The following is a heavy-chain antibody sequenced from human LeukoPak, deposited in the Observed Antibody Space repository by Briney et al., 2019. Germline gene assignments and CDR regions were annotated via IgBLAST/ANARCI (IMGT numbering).Heavy chain of an antibody. V-gene: IGHV1-2*02. CDR2: INPNSGDT. Sequence: GESLKISCKGSGYSFTSYWIGWVRQAPGQGLEWLGWINPNSGDTNFAQKFQGRVTMTRDTSISTAYMELSRLRSDDTAVYYCARSEMTIFGVVDNWFDPWGQGTLVTVSS. CDR3: ARSEMTIFGVVDNWFDP. J-gene: IGHJ5*02. D-gene: IGHD3-3*01. CDR1: GYSFTSYW.